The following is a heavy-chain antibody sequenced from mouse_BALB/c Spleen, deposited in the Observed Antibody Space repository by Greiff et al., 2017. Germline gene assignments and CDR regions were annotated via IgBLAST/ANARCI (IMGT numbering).Heavy chain of an antibody. D-gene: IGHD2-4*01. CDR1: GYTFTSYY. J-gene: IGHJ2*01. Sequence: VQLQQSGAELVKPGASVKLSCKASGYTFTSYYMYWVKQRPGQGLEWIGEINPSNGGTNFNEKFKSKATLTVDKSSSTAYMQLSSLTSEDSAVYYCTRQDYDYAPFDYGGQGTTLTVSS. V-gene: IGHV1S81*02. CDR2: INPSNGGT. CDR3: TRQDYDYAPFDY.